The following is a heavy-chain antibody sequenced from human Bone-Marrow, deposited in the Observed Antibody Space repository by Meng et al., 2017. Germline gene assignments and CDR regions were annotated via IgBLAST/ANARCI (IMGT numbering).Heavy chain of an antibody. Sequence: QVPLQTWGAGLLKPSETRSLTCVVSGGSFSDYYWSWIRQPPGKGLEWIGEINHSGSTNYNPSLESRATISVDTSQNNLSLKLSSVTAADSAVYYCARGPTTMAHDFDYWGQGTLVTVSS. CDR2: INHSGST. CDR3: ARGPTTMAHDFDY. V-gene: IGHV4-34*01. CDR1: GGSFSDYY. D-gene: IGHD4-11*01. J-gene: IGHJ4*02.